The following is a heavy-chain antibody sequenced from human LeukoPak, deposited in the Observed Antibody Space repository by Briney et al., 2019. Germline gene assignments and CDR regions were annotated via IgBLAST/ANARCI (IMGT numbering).Heavy chain of an antibody. J-gene: IGHJ4*02. CDR2: ISTYSEKP. CDR1: GYNFLSYG. D-gene: IGHD3-22*01. V-gene: IGHV1-18*01. CDR3: ARTSVAAHDKIGFVDX. Sequence: GASVKVSCKASGYNFLSYGISWVRQAPGKGLEWMGWISTYSEKPKYSLKLQGRVTVTTDTSTATVSMELRSLTSDDTALYYCARTSVAAHDKIGFVDXWGQXTXVTVSS.